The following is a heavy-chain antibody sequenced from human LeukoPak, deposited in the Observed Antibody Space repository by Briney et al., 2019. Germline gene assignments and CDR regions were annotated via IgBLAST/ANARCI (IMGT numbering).Heavy chain of an antibody. CDR3: AKDNGGYYYGGGYYFDY. CDR2: ISYDGFNK. V-gene: IGHV3-30-3*01. CDR1: GFTFSSYA. D-gene: IGHD3-22*01. J-gene: IGHJ4*02. Sequence: PGRSLRLSCAASGFTFSSYAMHWVRQAPGKGLEWVAVISYDGFNKYYADSVKGRFTISRDNSKNTLYLQMNSLRAEDTAVYYCAKDNGGYYYGGGYYFDYWGQGTLSPSPQ.